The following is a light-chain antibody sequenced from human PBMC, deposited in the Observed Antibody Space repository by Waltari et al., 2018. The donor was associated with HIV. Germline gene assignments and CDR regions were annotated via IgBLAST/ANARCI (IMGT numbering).Light chain of an antibody. CDR1: STDIGGYNF. CDR3: SSYTSSNTLI. V-gene: IGLV2-14*01. CDR2: EVS. J-gene: IGLJ2*01. Sequence: QSALTPPASVSGSPGQSITLSCTGPSTDIGGYNFVSWYQHHPGKAPKLMISEVSKRPSGFSDRFSGSKSGNTASLTISGLQAEDEADYYCSSYTSSNTLIFGGGTRLTVL.